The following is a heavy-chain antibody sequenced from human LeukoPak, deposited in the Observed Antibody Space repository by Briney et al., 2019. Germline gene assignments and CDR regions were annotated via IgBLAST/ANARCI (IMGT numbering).Heavy chain of an antibody. V-gene: IGHV3-33*01. J-gene: IGHJ4*02. CDR3: ARDSDESVLYSSGWPSTIGY. CDR1: GFTFRAYG. D-gene: IGHD6-19*01. Sequence: GGSLRLSCAASGFTFRAYGMHGVPQAPGKGLEWVAIIYYDGSNKYYTDSVKGRFTISRDDSKNTLYLQMNSLRAEDTAVYYCARDSDESVLYSSGWPSTIGYWGQGTLVTVSS. CDR2: IYYDGSNK.